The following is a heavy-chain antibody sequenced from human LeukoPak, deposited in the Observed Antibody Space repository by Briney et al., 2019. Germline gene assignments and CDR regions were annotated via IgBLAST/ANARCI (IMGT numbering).Heavy chain of an antibody. CDR3: ARDRGGGSILYYFDY. Sequence: PGGSLRLSCAASGFTFSSYSMNWVRQAPGKGLEWVSSISSSSSYIYYADSVKGRFTISRDNAKNSLYLQMNSLRAEDTAVYYCARDRGGGSILYYFDYWGQGTLVTVSS. D-gene: IGHD3-9*01. J-gene: IGHJ4*02. CDR2: ISSSSSYI. CDR1: GFTFSSYS. V-gene: IGHV3-21*01.